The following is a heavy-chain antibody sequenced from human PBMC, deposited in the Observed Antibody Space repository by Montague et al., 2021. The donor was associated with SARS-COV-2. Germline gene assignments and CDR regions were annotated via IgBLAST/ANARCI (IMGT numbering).Heavy chain of an antibody. CDR1: GGPISSSTYY. Sequence: SQSLSLTCTVSGGPISSSTYYWAWIRQPPGKGLEWIGSIYYRGSTYYNPSLKSRVFISVDTSKKQLSLTLTSVTAANTAVYYCATQEDANGWIQGHFDFWGQGTLLSVSS. CDR3: ATQEDANGWIQGHFDF. D-gene: IGHD6-19*01. CDR2: IYYRGST. V-gene: IGHV4-39*01. J-gene: IGHJ4*02.